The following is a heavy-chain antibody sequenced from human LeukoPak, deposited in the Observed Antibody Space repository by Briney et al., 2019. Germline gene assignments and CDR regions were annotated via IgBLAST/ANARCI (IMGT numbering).Heavy chain of an antibody. D-gene: IGHD5-24*01. CDR3: AKTLDGFWPQFDF. V-gene: IGHV3-30*18. CDR2: ISHGGGKE. CDR1: GFXFHDHX. Sequence: RXXXXASGFXFHDHXXYWVXQTPXXXXEWVALISHGGGKEHYAESVKGRFTISRDNSRNTVYLQMSSLRPDDTAIYYCAKTLDGFWPQFDFWGQGTLLTVSS. J-gene: IGHJ4*02.